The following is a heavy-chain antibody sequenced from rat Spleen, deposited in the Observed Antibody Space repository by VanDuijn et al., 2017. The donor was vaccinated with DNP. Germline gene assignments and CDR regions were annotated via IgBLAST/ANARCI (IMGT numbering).Heavy chain of an antibody. CDR2: ITSSGGST. V-gene: IGHV5-58*01. D-gene: IGHD4-1*01. CDR1: GFNFNDYW. Sequence: EVKLVESGGGLVQPGRPLKLSCAASGFNFNDYWMGWVRQAPGKGLEWVASITSSGGSTYYPDSVKGRFTVSRDNAENTVCLQMNSLRSEDTATYYCAKDRTGGFAMDAWGQGTSVTVSS. J-gene: IGHJ4*01. CDR3: AKDRTGGFAMDA.